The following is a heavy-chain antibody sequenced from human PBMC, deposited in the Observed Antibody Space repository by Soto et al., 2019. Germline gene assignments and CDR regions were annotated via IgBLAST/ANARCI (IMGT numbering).Heavy chain of an antibody. CDR3: ARDGSYYYDSSGYYGY. CDR2: INHSGST. D-gene: IGHD3-22*01. J-gene: IGHJ4*02. Sequence: QVQLQQWGAGLLKPSETLSLTCAVSGGSFSGYYWSWIRQPPGKGMEWIGEINHSGSTNYNPSLKSRVTISVDTSKNQFSLKLSSVTAADTAVYYCARDGSYYYDSSGYYGYWGQGTLVTVSS. V-gene: IGHV4-34*01. CDR1: GGSFSGYY.